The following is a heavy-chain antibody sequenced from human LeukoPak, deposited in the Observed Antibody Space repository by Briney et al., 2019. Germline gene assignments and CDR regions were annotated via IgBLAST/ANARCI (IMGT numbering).Heavy chain of an antibody. CDR2: IYYSGST. CDR1: GGSISSYY. Sequence: SETLSLTCTVSGGSISSYYWSWIRQPPGKGLEWIGYIYYSGSTNYNPSLKSRVTISVDPSKNRFSLKLSSVTAADTAVYYCARGYYDTSGYWLSFFDFWGQGTLVTVSS. J-gene: IGHJ4*02. CDR3: ARGYYDTSGYWLSFFDF. V-gene: IGHV4-59*12. D-gene: IGHD3-22*01.